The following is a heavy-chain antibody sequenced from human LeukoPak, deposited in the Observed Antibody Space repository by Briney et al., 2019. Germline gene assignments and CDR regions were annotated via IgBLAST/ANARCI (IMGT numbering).Heavy chain of an antibody. Sequence: PGGSLRLSCAASGFTFSSYGMHWVRQAPGKGLEWVAFIRYDGSNKYYADSVKGRFTISRDNSKNTLYLQMNSLRSEDTAVYYCASGRKNGYEYASYYFDYWGQGTLVTVSS. CDR3: ASGRKNGYEYASYYFDY. D-gene: IGHD2-8*01. CDR2: IRYDGSNK. V-gene: IGHV3-30*02. J-gene: IGHJ4*02. CDR1: GFTFSSYG.